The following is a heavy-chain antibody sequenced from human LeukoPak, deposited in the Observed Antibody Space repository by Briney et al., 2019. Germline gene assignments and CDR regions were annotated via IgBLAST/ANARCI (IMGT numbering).Heavy chain of an antibody. J-gene: IGHJ4*02. CDR1: GFTFGDYA. D-gene: IGHD3-9*01. V-gene: IGHV3-49*04. Sequence: GGSLRLSCTASGFTFGDYAMSWVRQAPGKGLEWVGFIRSKAYGGTTEYAASVKGRFTVLRDDSKSIAYLQMNSLKTEDTAVYYCTRGDHDILTGQTWGQGTLVTVSS. CDR3: TRGDHDILTGQT. CDR2: IRSKAYGGTT.